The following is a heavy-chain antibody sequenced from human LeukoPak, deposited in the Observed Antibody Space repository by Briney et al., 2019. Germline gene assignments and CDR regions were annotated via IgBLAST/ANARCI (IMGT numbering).Heavy chain of an antibody. J-gene: IGHJ6*03. D-gene: IGHD3-3*01. V-gene: IGHV4-59*01. CDR1: GGSISSYY. Sequence: NPSETLSLTCTVSGGSISSYYWSWIRQPPGKGLEWIGYIYYSGSTNYSPSLKSRVTILVDTSKNQFSLKLSSVTAADTAVYYCARDGPLYDFWSGYYRADYYYMDVWGKGTTVTVSS. CDR3: ARDGPLYDFWSGYYRADYYYMDV. CDR2: IYYSGST.